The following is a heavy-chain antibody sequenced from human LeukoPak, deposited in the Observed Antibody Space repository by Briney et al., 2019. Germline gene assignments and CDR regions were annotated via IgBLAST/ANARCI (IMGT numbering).Heavy chain of an antibody. CDR3: ARTPWDTAMAHDY. CDR2: MNPNSGNT. J-gene: IGHJ4*02. V-gene: IGHV1-8*01. CDR1: GYTFTSYD. D-gene: IGHD5-18*01. Sequence: ASVKVSCKASGYTFTSYDINWVRQATGQGLEWMGWMNPNSGNTGYAQKFQGRVTMTRNTSISTAYMELSSLRSEDTAVYYCARTPWDTAMAHDYWGQGTLVTVSS.